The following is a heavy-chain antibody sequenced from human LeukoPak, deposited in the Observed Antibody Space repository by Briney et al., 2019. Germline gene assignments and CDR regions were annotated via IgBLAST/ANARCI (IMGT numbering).Heavy chain of an antibody. D-gene: IGHD6-19*01. V-gene: IGHV3-23*01. CDR3: AKDRTGIAVAGTVFDY. CDR2: ISGSGGNT. J-gene: IGHJ4*02. Sequence: GGSLRLSCAASGFTFGSYAVSWVRQAPGKGLKWVSGISGSGGNTHYADSVKGRFTISRDNSKNTLYLQMNSLRAEDTAVYYCAKDRTGIAVAGTVFDYWGQGTLVTVSS. CDR1: GFTFGSYA.